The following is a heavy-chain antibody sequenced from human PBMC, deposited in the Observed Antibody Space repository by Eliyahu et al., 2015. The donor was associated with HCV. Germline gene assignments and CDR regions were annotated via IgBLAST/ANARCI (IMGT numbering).Heavy chain of an antibody. CDR2: ISSSGSTI. Sequence: QVQLVESGGGLVKPGGSLRLSCAASGFTFXXYYMSWIRQAPGKGVEGVSYISSSGSTIYYADSVKGRFTISRDNAKNSLYLQMNSLRAEDTAVYYCAREKVTMVRGVNGMDVWGQGTTVTVSS. CDR3: AREKVTMVRGVNGMDV. CDR1: GFTFXXYY. V-gene: IGHV3-11*01. D-gene: IGHD3-10*01. J-gene: IGHJ6*02.